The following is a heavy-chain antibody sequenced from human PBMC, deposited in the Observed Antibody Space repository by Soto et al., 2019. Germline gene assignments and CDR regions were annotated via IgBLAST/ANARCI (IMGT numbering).Heavy chain of an antibody. Sequence: GGSLRLSCAASGFTFRSYAMHWVRRAPGKGPEWVAVTSHDGSNKYYADSVKGRFTLSRDNSKNTLYLQMNSLRAEDTAVYYCASEQLAVLRGVLDYWGQGTLVTSPQ. CDR1: GFTFRSYA. V-gene: IGHV3-30-3*01. J-gene: IGHJ4*02. CDR2: TSHDGSNK. D-gene: IGHD1-1*01. CDR3: ASEQLAVLRGVLDY.